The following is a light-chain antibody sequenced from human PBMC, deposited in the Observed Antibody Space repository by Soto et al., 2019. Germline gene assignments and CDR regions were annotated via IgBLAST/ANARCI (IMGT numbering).Light chain of an antibody. J-gene: IGLJ3*02. CDR2: VNN. Sequence: QSVLTQPPSVSGAPRQRVTISCTGSSSNIGAGYDVHWYQQVTGTAPKLLIYVNNNRPSGVPDRFSGSKSGTSASLVITGLQAEDEADYYCQSYDSSLSASVFGGGTKVTVL. CDR3: QSYDSSLSASV. V-gene: IGLV1-40*01. CDR1: SSNIGAGYD.